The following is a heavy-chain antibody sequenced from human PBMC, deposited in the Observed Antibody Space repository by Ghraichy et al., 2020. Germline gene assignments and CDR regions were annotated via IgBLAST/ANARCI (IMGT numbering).Heavy chain of an antibody. J-gene: IGHJ6*03. CDR2: IYYSGST. CDR1: GGSISSSSYY. V-gene: IGHV4-39*01. CDR3: ARHSGPYYDFWSGYYTSHYYYYYMDV. D-gene: IGHD3-3*01. Sequence: SETLSLTCTVSGGSISSSSYYWGWIRQPPGKGLEWIGSIYYSGSTYYNPSLKSRVTISVDTSKNQFSLKLSSVTAADTAVYYCARHSGPYYDFWSGYYTSHYYYYYMDVWGKGTTVTVSS.